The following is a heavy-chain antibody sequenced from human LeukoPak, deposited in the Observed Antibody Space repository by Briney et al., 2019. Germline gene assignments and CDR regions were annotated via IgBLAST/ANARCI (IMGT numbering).Heavy chain of an antibody. V-gene: IGHV4-34*01. Sequence: SETLSVTRAVYRGSLSGYYWSWIRQPPGKGLEWIGEINHSGSTNYNPSLKSRVTISVDTSKNQFSLKLSSVTAADTAVYCCARGPSRRDGYNYGRMFDYWGQGSLVTVSA. CDR3: ARGPSRRDGYNYGRMFDY. D-gene: IGHD5-24*01. J-gene: IGHJ4*02. CDR2: INHSGST. CDR1: RGSLSGYY.